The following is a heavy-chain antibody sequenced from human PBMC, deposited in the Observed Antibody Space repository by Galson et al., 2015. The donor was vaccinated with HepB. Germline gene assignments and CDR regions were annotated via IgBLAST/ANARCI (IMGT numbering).Heavy chain of an antibody. J-gene: IGHJ6*03. CDR2: IIPILGIA. D-gene: IGHD6-25*01. CDR1: GGTFSSYA. V-gene: IGHV1-69*04. Sequence: SVKVSCKASGGTFSSYAISWVRQAPGQGLEWMGRIIPILGIANYAQKFQGRVTITADKSTSTAYMELSSLRSEDTAVYYCARDPGSRLYYYYYMDVWGKGTTVTVSS. CDR3: ARDPGSRLYYYYYMDV.